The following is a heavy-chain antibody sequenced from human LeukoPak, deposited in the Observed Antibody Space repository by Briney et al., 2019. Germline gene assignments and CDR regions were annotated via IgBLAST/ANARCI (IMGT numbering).Heavy chain of an antibody. V-gene: IGHV3-23*01. CDR2: ISGSGGST. Sequence: PGGSLRLSCAASGFTFANYVTHWVRQAPGKGLEWVSAISGSGGSTYYADSVKGRFTISRDNSKNTLYLQMNSLRAEDTAVYYCAKDRTVAGTEYFDYWGQGTLVTVSS. J-gene: IGHJ4*02. CDR3: AKDRTVAGTEYFDY. CDR1: GFTFANYV. D-gene: IGHD6-19*01.